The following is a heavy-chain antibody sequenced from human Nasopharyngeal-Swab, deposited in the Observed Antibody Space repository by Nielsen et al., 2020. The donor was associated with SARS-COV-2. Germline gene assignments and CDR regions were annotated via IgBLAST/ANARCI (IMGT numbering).Heavy chain of an antibody. J-gene: IGHJ3*02. CDR3: ARGEGITGTTPGAFDI. V-gene: IGHV4-34*01. Sequence: RQAPGKGLEWIGEINHSGSTNYNPSLKSRVTISVDASKNQSSLKLSSVTAADTAVYYCARGEGITGTTPGAFDIWGQGTMVTVSS. D-gene: IGHD1-7*01. CDR2: INHSGST.